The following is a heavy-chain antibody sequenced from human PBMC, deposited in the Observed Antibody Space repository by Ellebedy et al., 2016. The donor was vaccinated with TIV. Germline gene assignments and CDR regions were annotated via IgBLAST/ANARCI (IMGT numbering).Heavy chain of an antibody. CDR2: IKSKTDGGTT. CDR1: GFTFSNAW. J-gene: IGHJ4*02. V-gene: IGHV3-15*01. Sequence: GESLKISXAASGFTFSNAWMSWVRQAPGKGLEWVGRIKSKTDGGTTDYAAPVKGRFTISRDDSKNTLYLQMNSLKTEDTAVYYCTTDRPSRLPPYYDSSGGEWGQGTLVTVSS. CDR3: TTDRPSRLPPYYDSSGGE. D-gene: IGHD3-22*01.